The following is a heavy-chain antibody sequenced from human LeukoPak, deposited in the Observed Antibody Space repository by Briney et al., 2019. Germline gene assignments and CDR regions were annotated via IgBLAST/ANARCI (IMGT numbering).Heavy chain of an antibody. CDR1: GYTFTSYY. CDR3: ARETCSSTSCRGWGLDY. CDR2: INPSGGST. J-gene: IGHJ4*02. V-gene: IGHV1-46*01. D-gene: IGHD2-2*01. Sequence: ASVKVSCKASGYTFTSYYMHWVRQAPGQGLEWMGIINPSGGSTSYAQKFQGRVTMTRDTSTSTVYMELSSLRSEDTAVYYCARETCSSTSCRGWGLDYWGQGTLVTVSS.